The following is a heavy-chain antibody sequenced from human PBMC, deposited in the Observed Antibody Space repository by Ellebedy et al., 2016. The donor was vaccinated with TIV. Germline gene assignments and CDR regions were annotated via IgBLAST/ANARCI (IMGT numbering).Heavy chain of an antibody. CDR3: AEEGGSSRGASGMDV. J-gene: IGHJ6*02. V-gene: IGHV3-30*18. Sequence: GESLKISCAASEFTLNTYGMHWVRQTPDKGLEWVAFISSDGSEKYYVGSVKGRFTISRDISTNTLYLEMNSLRGDDTAVYYCAEEGGSSRGASGMDVWGQGTTVTVSS. D-gene: IGHD6-6*01. CDR2: ISSDGSEK. CDR1: EFTLNTYG.